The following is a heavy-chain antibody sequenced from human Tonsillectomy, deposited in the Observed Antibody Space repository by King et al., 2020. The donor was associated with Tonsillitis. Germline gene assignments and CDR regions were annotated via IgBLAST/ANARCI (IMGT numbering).Heavy chain of an antibody. J-gene: IGHJ6*02. Sequence: TLKESGPTLVKPTQTLTLTCTFSGFSLSTSGVGVGWIRQPPGKALEWLALIYWNDDKRYSPSLKSRLTITKDTSINQVVLTMTNMDPVDTATYYCARGYGSGQPYYYGMDVWGQGTTVTVSS. CDR2: IYWNDDK. V-gene: IGHV2-5*01. CDR1: GFSLSTSGVG. D-gene: IGHD3-10*01. CDR3: ARGYGSGQPYYYGMDV.